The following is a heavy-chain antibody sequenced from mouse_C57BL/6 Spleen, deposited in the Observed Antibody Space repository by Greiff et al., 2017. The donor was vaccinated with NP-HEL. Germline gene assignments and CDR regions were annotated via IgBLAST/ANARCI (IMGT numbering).Heavy chain of an antibody. D-gene: IGHD2-4*01. CDR1: GFNIKDYY. J-gene: IGHJ3*01. CDR2: IDPEDGDT. V-gene: IGHV14-1*01. Sequence: VHVKQSGAELVRPGASVKLSCTASGFNIKDYYMHWVKQRPEQGLEWIGRIDPEDGDTEYAPKFQGKATMTADTSSNTAYLQLSSLTSEDTAVYYCTTEVYDYGFAYWGQGTLVTVSA. CDR3: TTEVYDYGFAY.